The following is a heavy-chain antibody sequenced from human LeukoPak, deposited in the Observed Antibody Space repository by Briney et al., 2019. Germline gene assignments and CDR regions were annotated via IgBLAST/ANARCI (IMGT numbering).Heavy chain of an antibody. CDR2: INSDGSRT. Sequence: GGSLRLSCAASGNYWMHWVRQAPGKGLVWVSHINSDGSRTSYADSVKGRFTISRDNAKNSVYLQMNSLRVEDTAVYYCARGIAVAGSYWGQGTLVTVSS. V-gene: IGHV3-74*01. CDR3: ARGIAVAGSY. D-gene: IGHD6-13*01. J-gene: IGHJ4*02. CDR1: GNYW.